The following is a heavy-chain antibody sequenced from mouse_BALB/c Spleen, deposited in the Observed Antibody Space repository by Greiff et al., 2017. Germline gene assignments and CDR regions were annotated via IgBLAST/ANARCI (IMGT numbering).Heavy chain of an antibody. CDR3: TRGGSYYGNYDAMDY. D-gene: IGHD2-1*01. CDR2: INPSNGGT. J-gene: IGHJ4*01. Sequence: QVQLQQSGAELVKPGASVKLSCKASGYTFTSYYMYWVKQRPGQGLEWIGGINPSNGGTNFNEKFKSKATLTVDKSSSTAYMQLSSLTSEDSAVYYCTRGGSYYGNYDAMDYWGQGTSVTVSS. V-gene: IGHV1S81*02. CDR1: GYTFTSYY.